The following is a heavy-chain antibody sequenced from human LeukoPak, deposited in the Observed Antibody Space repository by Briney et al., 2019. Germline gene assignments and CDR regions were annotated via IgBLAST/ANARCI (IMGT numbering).Heavy chain of an antibody. CDR1: GGSIKSGGYY. D-gene: IGHD5-24*01. V-gene: IGHV4-31*03. CDR3: AREEIRSWFDP. Sequence: PSETLSLTCTVSGGSIKSGGYYWSWIRQHPRKGLEWIGYISLSGGTYYNPSLKSRVTISVDTSKNQFSLKLSSVTAADTAVYYCAREEIRSWFDPWGQGTLVTVSS. CDR2: ISLSGGT. J-gene: IGHJ5*02.